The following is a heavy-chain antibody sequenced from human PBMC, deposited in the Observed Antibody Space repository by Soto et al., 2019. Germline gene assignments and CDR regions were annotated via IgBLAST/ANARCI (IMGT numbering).Heavy chain of an antibody. D-gene: IGHD6-19*01. CDR2: ISYDGSNK. CDR1: GFTFSSYA. CDR3: ARAASGWYPFGGMDV. Sequence: QVQLVESGGSVVQPGRSLRLSCAASGFTFSSYAMHWVRQAPGKGLEWVAVISYDGSNKYYADSVKGRFTISRDNSKNTLYLQMNSLRAEDTAVYYCARAASGWYPFGGMDVWGQGTTVTVSS. V-gene: IGHV3-30-3*01. J-gene: IGHJ6*02.